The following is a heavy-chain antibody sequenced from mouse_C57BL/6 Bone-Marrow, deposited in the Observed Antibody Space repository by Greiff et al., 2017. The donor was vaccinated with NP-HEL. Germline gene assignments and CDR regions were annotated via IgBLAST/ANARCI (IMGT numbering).Heavy chain of an antibody. J-gene: IGHJ3*01. CDR2: IDPSDSYT. CDR3: AGGVVYSQRGFAY. V-gene: IGHV1-69*01. CDR1: GYTFTSYW. Sequence: VQLQQPGAELVMPGASVKLSCKASGYTFTSYWMHWVKQRPGQGLEWIGEIDPSDSYTNYNQKFKGKSTLTVDKSSSTAYMQLSSLTSEDSAVYYCAGGVVYSQRGFAYWGQGTLVTVSA. D-gene: IGHD2-1*01.